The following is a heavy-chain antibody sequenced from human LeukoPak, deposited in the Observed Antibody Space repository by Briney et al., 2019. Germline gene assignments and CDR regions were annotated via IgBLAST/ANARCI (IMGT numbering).Heavy chain of an antibody. D-gene: IGHD2-2*01. CDR2: FSGSGGST. CDR1: GFTFSSYA. CDR3: AKDLPAFIVVVPAAVFDY. Sequence: GGSLRLSCAASGFTFSSYAMSWVRQAPGKGLEWVSAFSGSGGSTYYADSVKGRFTISRDNSKNTLYLQMNSLRAEDTAVYYCAKDLPAFIVVVPAAVFDYWGQGTLVTVS. V-gene: IGHV3-23*01. J-gene: IGHJ4*02.